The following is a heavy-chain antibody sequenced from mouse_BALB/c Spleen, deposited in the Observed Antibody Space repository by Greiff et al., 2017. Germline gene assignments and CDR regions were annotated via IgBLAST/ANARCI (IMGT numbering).Heavy chain of an antibody. CDR3: TVYDYDPYAMDY. CDR2: IDPETGGT. V-gene: IGHV1-15*01. Sequence: VQLVESGAELVRPGASVTLSCKASGYTFTDYEMHWVKQTPVHGLEWIGAIDPETGGTAYNQKFKGKATLTADKSSSTAYMELRSLTSEDSAVYYCTVYDYDPYAMDYWGQGTSVTVSS. CDR1: GYTFTDYE. J-gene: IGHJ4*01. D-gene: IGHD2-4*01.